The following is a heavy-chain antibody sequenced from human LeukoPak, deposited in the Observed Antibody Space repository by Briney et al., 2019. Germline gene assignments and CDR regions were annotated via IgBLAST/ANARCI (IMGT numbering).Heavy chain of an antibody. J-gene: IGHJ3*02. CDR1: GYTFTSYW. Sequence: GASLQISCKGSGYTFTSYWIGWVRQMPGRGLEWMGIVYPGDSYTTYSPSFQGQVTISADKSITTAYLQWGSLKASDTAMYYCARDYYDASGSDAFDIWGQGTMVTVYS. CDR2: VYPGDSYT. V-gene: IGHV5-51*01. CDR3: ARDYYDASGSDAFDI. D-gene: IGHD3-22*01.